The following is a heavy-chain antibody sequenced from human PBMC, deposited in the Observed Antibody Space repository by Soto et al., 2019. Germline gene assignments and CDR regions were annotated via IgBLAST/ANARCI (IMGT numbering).Heavy chain of an antibody. J-gene: IGHJ4*02. CDR2: ISGGGST. V-gene: IGHV3-23*01. Sequence: GGSLRLSCAASGFTFSSYAMSWVRQAPGKGLEWVSAISGGGSTYYADSVKGRFTISRDNSKNTLYLQMNSLRAEDTAVYYCARPTSFYGDYVAYYFDYWGQGTLVTVSS. CDR1: GFTFSSYA. D-gene: IGHD4-17*01. CDR3: ARPTSFYGDYVAYYFDY.